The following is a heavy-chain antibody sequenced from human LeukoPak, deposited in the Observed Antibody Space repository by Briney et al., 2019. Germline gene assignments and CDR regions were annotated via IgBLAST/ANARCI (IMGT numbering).Heavy chain of an antibody. CDR2: INQDGSER. J-gene: IGHJ4*02. Sequence: GGSLRLSCAASGSTFSTSWMGWVRQAPGKGLEWVANINQDGSERYYVDSVKGRFTISRDNAKNSLYLQMNSLRAEDTAVYSCARDQAWPPDYWGQGTLVTVSS. V-gene: IGHV3-7*01. D-gene: IGHD5-12*01. CDR3: ARDQAWPPDY. CDR1: GSTFSTSW.